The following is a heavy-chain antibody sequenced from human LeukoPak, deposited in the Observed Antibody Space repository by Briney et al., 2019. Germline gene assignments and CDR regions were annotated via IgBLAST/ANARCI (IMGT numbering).Heavy chain of an antibody. Sequence: SVKVSCKASGGTFSSYAISWVRQAPGQGHEWMGGIIPIFGTANYAQKFQGRVTITADESTSTAYMELSSLRSEDTAVYYCAAYCSCGSCYPGEYFDYWGQGTLVTVSS. J-gene: IGHJ4*02. CDR2: IIPIFGTA. V-gene: IGHV1-69*01. CDR3: AAYCSCGSCYPGEYFDY. D-gene: IGHD2-15*01. CDR1: GGTFSSYA.